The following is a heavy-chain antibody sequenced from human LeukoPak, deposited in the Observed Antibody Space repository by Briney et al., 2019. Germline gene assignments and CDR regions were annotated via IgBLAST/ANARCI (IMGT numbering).Heavy chain of an antibody. Sequence: GGSLRLSCAASGFTFRNYAMNWVRQAPGEGLEWVSAISGSDGNTYYADSVKGRFTISRDDSKNTVYLEINSLRAEDTAVYYCARGGLFAYYFDYWGQGTLVTVS. V-gene: IGHV3-23*01. CDR2: ISGSDGNT. J-gene: IGHJ4*02. CDR3: ARGGLFAYYFDY. CDR1: GFTFRNYA. D-gene: IGHD3-10*02.